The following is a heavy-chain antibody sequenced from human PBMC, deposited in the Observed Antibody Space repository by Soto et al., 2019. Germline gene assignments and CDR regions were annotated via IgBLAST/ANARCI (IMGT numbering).Heavy chain of an antibody. D-gene: IGHD5-12*01. V-gene: IGHV3-11*01. J-gene: IGHJ4*02. CDR1: GFTFSDYY. CDR3: ARDGFIGYDLLDY. Sequence: GGSLRLSCAASGFTFSDYYMSWIRQAPGKGLEWVSYISGSGGTIYYPDSVKGRFTISRDNAKNSLYLQMNNLRAEDTAVYYCARDGFIGYDLLDYWGQGALVTVSS. CDR2: ISGSGGTI.